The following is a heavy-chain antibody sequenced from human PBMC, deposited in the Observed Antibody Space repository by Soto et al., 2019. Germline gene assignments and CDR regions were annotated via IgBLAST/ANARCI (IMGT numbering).Heavy chain of an antibody. D-gene: IGHD2-15*01. V-gene: IGHV1-18*04. J-gene: IGHJ4*02. Sequence: ASVKVSCKASGYTFTSYGISWVRQAPGQGLEWMGWISAYNGNTNYAQKLQGRVTMTPDTSTSTAYMELRSLRSDDTAVYYCARVGYCSGGSCYFGFDYWGQGTLVTVSS. CDR3: ARVGYCSGGSCYFGFDY. CDR1: GYTFTSYG. CDR2: ISAYNGNT.